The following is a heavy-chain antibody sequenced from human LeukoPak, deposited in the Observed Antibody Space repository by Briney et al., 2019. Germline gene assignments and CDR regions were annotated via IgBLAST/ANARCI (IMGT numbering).Heavy chain of an antibody. Sequence: ASVKVSCKASGYRFTYYYLHWVRQAPGQGPEWMGWIRPNSGDTDSAQKFQGRLTMTMDTSTATVYMELIRLTSDDTGVYFCARDRFEYYGSGSYDCWGQGTPVSVSS. CDR3: ARDRFEYYGSGSYDC. D-gene: IGHD3-10*01. J-gene: IGHJ4*02. V-gene: IGHV1-2*02. CDR2: IRPNSGDT. CDR1: GYRFTYYY.